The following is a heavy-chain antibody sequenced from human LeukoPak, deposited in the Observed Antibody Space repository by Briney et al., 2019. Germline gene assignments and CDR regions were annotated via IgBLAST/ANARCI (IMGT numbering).Heavy chain of an antibody. CDR3: ARGYSYGYDYFDY. V-gene: IGHV4-4*02. J-gene: IGHJ4*02. Sequence: PSETLSLTCAVSGGSISSSNWWSWVRQPPGKGLEWIGEIYHSGSTNYNPSLKSRVTISVDKSKNQFSLKLSSVTAADTAVYYCARGYSYGYDYFDYWGQGTLVTVSS. CDR2: IYHSGST. D-gene: IGHD5-18*01. CDR1: GGSISSSNW.